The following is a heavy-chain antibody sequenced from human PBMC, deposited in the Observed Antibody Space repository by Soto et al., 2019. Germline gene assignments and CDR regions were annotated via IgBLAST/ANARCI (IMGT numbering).Heavy chain of an antibody. V-gene: IGHV4-34*01. D-gene: IGHD3-3*01. CDR1: GGSFRGYS. CDR2: INHSGST. CDR3: ARRFFGVVIHGDFYAY. Sequence: LSLTCAVYGGSFRGYSWSWIRQPPGTGLEWIGEINHSGSTNYNPSLKSRVTISVDTSKNQFSLKLSSVTAADTAVYYCARRFFGVVIHGDFYAYWGRGTLVTGSS. J-gene: IGHJ4*01.